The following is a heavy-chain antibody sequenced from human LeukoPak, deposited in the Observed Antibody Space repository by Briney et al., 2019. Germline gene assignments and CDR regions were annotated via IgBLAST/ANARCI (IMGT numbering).Heavy chain of an antibody. J-gene: IGHJ4*02. V-gene: IGHV4-39*01. CDR2: IFYSGAT. D-gene: IGHD6-19*01. CDR1: GDAISINYN. Sequence: PSETLSLTCTVSGDAISINYNWGWIRQPPGKGLEWIGSIFYSGATYYSPSLKRRVTISVDTSKNQFSLKLSSMTAADTAVYYCVRHRQWLLFPDYWGQGTLVTVSS. CDR3: VRHRQWLLFPDY.